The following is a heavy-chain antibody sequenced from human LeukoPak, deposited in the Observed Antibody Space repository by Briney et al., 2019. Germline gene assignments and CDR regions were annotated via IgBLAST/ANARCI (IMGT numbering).Heavy chain of an antibody. CDR1: GFTLSSYA. CDR2: ISGSGGST. D-gene: IGHD3-22*01. J-gene: IGHJ4*02. CDR3: AKPRLEYYDSSGFDY. Sequence: GGSLRLSCAASGFTLSSYAMSWVRQAPGKGLEWVSAISGSGGSTYYADSVKGRFTISRDNSKNTLYLQMNSLRAEDTAVYYCAKPRLEYYDSSGFDYWGQGTLVTVSS. V-gene: IGHV3-23*01.